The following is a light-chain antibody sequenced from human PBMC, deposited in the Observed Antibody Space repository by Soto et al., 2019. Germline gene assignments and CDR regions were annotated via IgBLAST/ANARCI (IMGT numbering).Light chain of an antibody. CDR3: CSYAVANTLV. Sequence: QSALTQPRSVSGSPGQSVTFSCIGTSSDIGTYNFVSWYQQNPGKAPKLLIYDVTKRPSGVPDRFSGSKSGNTASLTISGLQSEDEADYYYCSYAVANTLVFGGGTKLTVL. J-gene: IGLJ3*02. CDR1: SSDIGTYNF. V-gene: IGLV2-11*01. CDR2: DVT.